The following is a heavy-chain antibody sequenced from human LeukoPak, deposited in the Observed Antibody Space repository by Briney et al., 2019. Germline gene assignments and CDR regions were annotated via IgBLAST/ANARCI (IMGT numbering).Heavy chain of an antibody. CDR2: IYTSGST. J-gene: IGHJ4*02. V-gene: IGHV4-4*07. Sequence: SETLSLTCTVSGGSISSYYWSWIRQPPGKGLEWIGRIYTSGSTNYNPSLKSRVSMSVDTSKNQFSLRLRSVTAADTAVYYCARESGYYYDTSGYTFDYWGQGILVTVSS. D-gene: IGHD3-22*01. CDR3: ARESGYYYDTSGYTFDY. CDR1: GGSISSYY.